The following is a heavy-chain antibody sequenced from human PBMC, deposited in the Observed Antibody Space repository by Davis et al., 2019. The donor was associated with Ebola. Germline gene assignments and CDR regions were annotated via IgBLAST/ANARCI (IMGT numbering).Heavy chain of an antibody. CDR3: SRRDFWSGYHFDY. Sequence: MPGGSLRLSCAVYGGSFSGYYWSWIRQPPGKGLEWIGEINHSGSTNYNPSLKSRLTISVDTSKNQFSLKLSSVTAADTAVYYCSRRDFWSGYHFDYWGQGTLVTVSS. CDR2: INHSGST. D-gene: IGHD3-3*01. CDR1: GGSFSGYY. V-gene: IGHV4-34*03. J-gene: IGHJ4*02.